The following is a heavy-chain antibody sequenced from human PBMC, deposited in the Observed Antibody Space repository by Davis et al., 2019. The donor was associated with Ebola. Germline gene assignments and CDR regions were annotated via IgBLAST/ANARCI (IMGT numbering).Heavy chain of an antibody. V-gene: IGHV1-18*01. J-gene: IGHJ4*02. CDR3: ASPGPVGGSYLHY. CDR1: GYTFTSYG. Sequence: AASVKVSCKASGYTFTSYGISWVRQAPGQGLEWMGWISAYNGNTNYAQKLQGRVTMTTDTSTSTVYMELSSLRSEDTAVYYCASPGPVGGSYLHYWGQGTLVTVSS. CDR2: ISAYNGNT. D-gene: IGHD1-26*01.